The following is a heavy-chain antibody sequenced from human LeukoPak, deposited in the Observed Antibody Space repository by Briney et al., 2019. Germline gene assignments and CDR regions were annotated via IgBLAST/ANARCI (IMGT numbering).Heavy chain of an antibody. CDR3: ARVSTIMTTYWFDP. CDR1: GFTFSTSE. D-gene: IGHD4-11*01. Sequence: GSLRLSFAASGFTFSTSEMNWVRQAPGEGLEWVSYISSTGSTIYYADSVQGRFTISRDNTKKSLYLQMTGLRVEDTAIYYCARVSTIMTTYWFDPWGQGALVSVSS. CDR2: ISSTGSTI. J-gene: IGHJ5*02. V-gene: IGHV3-48*03.